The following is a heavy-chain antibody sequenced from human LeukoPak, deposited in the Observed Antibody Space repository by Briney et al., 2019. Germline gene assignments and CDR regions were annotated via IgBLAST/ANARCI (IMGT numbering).Heavy chain of an antibody. CDR2: ISYDGSNK. V-gene: IGHV3-30-3*01. Sequence: GRSLRLSCAASGFTFSSYAMHWVGQAPGKGLEWVAVISYDGSNKYYADSVKGRFTISRDNSKNTLYLQMNSLRAEDTAVYYCASPPAGTSVYWGQGTLVTVSS. CDR3: ASPPAGTSVY. D-gene: IGHD6-13*01. J-gene: IGHJ4*02. CDR1: GFTFSSYA.